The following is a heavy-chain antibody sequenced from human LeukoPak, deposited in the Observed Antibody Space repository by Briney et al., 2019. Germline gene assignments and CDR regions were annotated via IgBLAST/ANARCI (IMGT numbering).Heavy chain of an antibody. D-gene: IGHD6-19*01. Sequence: GGSLRLSCAASGFTFSSYAMSWVRQTPGKGLEWVSAISGGDDNTYYADSVKGRFTISRDNSKNTLHLQMNSLRAEDTAVYYCAKFEGYNSGVFDNWGQGTLVTVSS. CDR3: AKFEGYNSGVFDN. V-gene: IGHV3-23*01. J-gene: IGHJ4*02. CDR1: GFTFSSYA. CDR2: ISGGDDNT.